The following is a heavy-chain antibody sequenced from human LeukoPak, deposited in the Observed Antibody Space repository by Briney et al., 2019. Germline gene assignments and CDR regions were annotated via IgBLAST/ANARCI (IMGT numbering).Heavy chain of an antibody. CDR3: ARTAPYDILTGYLDY. V-gene: IGHV1-2*02. J-gene: IGHJ4*02. Sequence: ASVKVSCKASGYTFTDYYMHWVRQAPGQGLEWMGWINPSSGGTNFARKFQGRDTMTRDTSISTAYMELSRLRSDDTATYYCARTAPYDILTGYLDYWGQGTLVTVSS. CDR1: GYTFTDYY. CDR2: INPSSGGT. D-gene: IGHD3-9*01.